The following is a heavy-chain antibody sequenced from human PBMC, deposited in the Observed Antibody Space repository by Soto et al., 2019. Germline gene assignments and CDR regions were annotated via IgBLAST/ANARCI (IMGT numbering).Heavy chain of an antibody. V-gene: IGHV4-34*01. CDR1: GASFSGYY. J-gene: IGHJ4*02. Sequence: SETLSLTCAVSGASFSGYYWNWIRQPPGKGLEWLGEISRSGSATYNPSLKGRVTMSVDTSKNQISLNVTSVTAADTAVYYCARAPLITYYYNSGSRDRGYFVFWGQGTLVTVSS. D-gene: IGHD3-10*01. CDR3: ARAPLITYYYNSGSRDRGYFVF. CDR2: ISRSGSA.